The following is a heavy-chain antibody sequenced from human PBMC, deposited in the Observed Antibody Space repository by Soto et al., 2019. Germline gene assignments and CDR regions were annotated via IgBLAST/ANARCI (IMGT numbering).Heavy chain of an antibody. D-gene: IGHD1-1*01. CDR1: GFSFSTYG. CDR2: VSGGSGVT. Sequence: EMQLLDSGGGLVQPGGSLRLSCVVSGFSFSTYGVTWVRQAPGKGLEWFCGVSGGSGVTHYTDSVKGRFTISGDDSKNTVYLQMHSLRGEDTAFYYCTRWNGYGDLWGQGTLVTVSS. J-gene: IGHJ5*02. CDR3: TRWNGYGDL. V-gene: IGHV3-23*01.